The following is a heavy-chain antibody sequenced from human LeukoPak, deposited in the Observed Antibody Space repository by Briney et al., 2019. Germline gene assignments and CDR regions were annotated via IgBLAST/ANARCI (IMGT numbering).Heavy chain of an antibody. CDR1: GYTFTGYY. Sequence: ASVKVSCKASGYTFTGYYMHWVRQAPGQGLEWMGCINPNSGDTNFAQKFQGRVTMIRDTSISTAYIELSSLKSDDTAVYYCARDFLSSAFDSWGQGTMVTVSS. V-gene: IGHV1-2*02. J-gene: IGHJ3*02. D-gene: IGHD2/OR15-2a*01. CDR2: INPNSGDT. CDR3: ARDFLSSAFDS.